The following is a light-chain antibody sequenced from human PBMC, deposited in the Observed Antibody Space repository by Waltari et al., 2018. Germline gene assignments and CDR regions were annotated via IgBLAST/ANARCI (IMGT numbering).Light chain of an antibody. V-gene: IGKV3-20*01. CDR1: QSVGRT. J-gene: IGKJ1*01. CDR3: QHYLRLPVS. CDR2: GAS. Sequence: EIVLTQSPGTLSLSPGERATLSCRASQSVGRTLAWYQQRPGQAPRLLMYGASSRAANSPDRFAGSGSGTDFSLTINRLEPEDFAVYYCQHYLRLPVSFGQGTKVEIK.